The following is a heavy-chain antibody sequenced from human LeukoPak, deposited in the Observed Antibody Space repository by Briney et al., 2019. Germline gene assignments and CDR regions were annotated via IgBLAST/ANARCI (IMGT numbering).Heavy chain of an antibody. CDR3: AREGIVPAAGHFDY. CDR1: GVSISSGGYY. Sequence: SETLSLTCTVSGVSISSGGYYWSWIRQHPGKGLEWIGYIYYSGSTYYNPSLKSRVTISVDTSKNQFPLKLSSVTAADTAVYYCAREGIVPAAGHFDYWGQGTLVTVSS. D-gene: IGHD2-2*01. CDR2: IYYSGST. J-gene: IGHJ4*02. V-gene: IGHV4-31*03.